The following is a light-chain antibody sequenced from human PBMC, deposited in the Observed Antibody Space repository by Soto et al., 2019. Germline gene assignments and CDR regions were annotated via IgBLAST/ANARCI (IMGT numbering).Light chain of an antibody. J-gene: IGKJ3*01. V-gene: IGKV3-20*01. CDR2: GAS. CDR3: QQYTTSPFT. CDR1: QSVGSNY. Sequence: EIVLTQSPGTLSLSPGERATLYCRASQSVGSNYLAWYQQKPGQAPRVLIYGASSRATGIPDRFSGSGSGADFNLTIRRLDPEDFAVYYCQQYTTSPFTFGPGTKVDIK.